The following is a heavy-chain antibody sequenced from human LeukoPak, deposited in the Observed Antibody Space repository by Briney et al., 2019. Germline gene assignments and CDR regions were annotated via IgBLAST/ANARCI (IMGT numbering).Heavy chain of an antibody. J-gene: IGHJ4*02. V-gene: IGHV3-64*01. CDR3: ARESPYSSGFDY. CDR2: ISSNGGST. D-gene: IGHD6-25*01. Sequence: GGSLRLSCAASGFTFSSYAMHWVRQAPGKGLKYVSAISSNGGSTYYANSVKGRFTISRDNSKNTLYLQMGSLRAEDMAVYYCARESPYSSGFDYWGQGTLVTVSS. CDR1: GFTFSSYA.